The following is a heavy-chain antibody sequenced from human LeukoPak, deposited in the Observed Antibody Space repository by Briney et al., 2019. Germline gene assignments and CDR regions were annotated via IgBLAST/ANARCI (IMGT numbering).Heavy chain of an antibody. Sequence: ASVKVSCKASGYTFTGYYMHWVRQAPGQGLEWMGWINPNSGGTNYAQKFQGRVTMTRDTSISTAYMELSRLRSDDTAVYYCARGDCSGGSCYWLDYWGQGTLVTVSS. J-gene: IGHJ4*02. V-gene: IGHV1-2*02. CDR3: ARGDCSGGSCYWLDY. CDR2: INPNSGGT. CDR1: GYTFTGYY. D-gene: IGHD2-15*01.